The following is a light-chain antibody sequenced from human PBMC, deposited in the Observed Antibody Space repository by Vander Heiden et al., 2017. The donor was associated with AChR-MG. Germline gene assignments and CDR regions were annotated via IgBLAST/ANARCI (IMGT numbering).Light chain of an antibody. CDR2: AAS. CDR3: QQSYSTPT. J-gene: IGKJ4*02. Sequence: DIQMTQSPSSLSASVGDRVTITCRASQSISSYLNWYQQKPGKAPKLLIYAASSLQSGVPSRFSGSGSGTYFTLTISRLQPEDFATYYCQQSYSTPTFGGGTKVEIK. CDR1: QSISSY. V-gene: IGKV1-39*01.